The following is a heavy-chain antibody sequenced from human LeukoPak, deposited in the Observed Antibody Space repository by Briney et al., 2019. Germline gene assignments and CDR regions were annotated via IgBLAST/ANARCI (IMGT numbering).Heavy chain of an antibody. CDR3: ARHKGGY. D-gene: IGHD3-16*01. V-gene: IGHV4-34*01. CDR2: VNHSGST. J-gene: IGHJ4*02. Sequence: SETLSLTCAVYGGSFSDYWWTWIRQSPGKGLEWIGEVNHSGSTNYNPSLKSRVTIPVDTSKNQFSLKLSSVTAADTAVYYCARHKGGYWGQGTLVTVSS. CDR1: GGSFSDYW.